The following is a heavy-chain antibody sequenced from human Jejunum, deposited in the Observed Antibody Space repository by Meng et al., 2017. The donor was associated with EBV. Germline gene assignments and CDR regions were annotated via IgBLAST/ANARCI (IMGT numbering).Heavy chain of an antibody. CDR2: INTANGNP. J-gene: IGHJ4*02. D-gene: IGHD3-10*01. CDR3: ARYSGSYSLAN. V-gene: IGHV7-4-1*01. Sequence: QVQLLQAWSELKKPGASVRLSCKASGYTFTDYAIIWVRQAPGQGLEWMGWINTANGNPTYAQAFTGRFVFSLDTSVNTAFLQIGDLKAEDSALYYCARYSGSYSLANWGQGTLVTVSS. CDR1: GYTFTDYA.